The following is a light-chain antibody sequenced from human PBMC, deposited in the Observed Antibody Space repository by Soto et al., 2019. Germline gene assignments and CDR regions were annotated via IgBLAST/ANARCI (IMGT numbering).Light chain of an antibody. V-gene: IGKV3-20*01. Sequence: EIVLTQSPGTLSLSPGERATLSCRASQSVSSSYLAWYQQKPGQAPRLLIYGASSRATGIPDRFSGSGSGTDFTLTISRLEPEDFAVYYCQQYGSSHRTFGQGTRL. CDR3: QQYGSSHRT. CDR2: GAS. J-gene: IGKJ5*01. CDR1: QSVSSSY.